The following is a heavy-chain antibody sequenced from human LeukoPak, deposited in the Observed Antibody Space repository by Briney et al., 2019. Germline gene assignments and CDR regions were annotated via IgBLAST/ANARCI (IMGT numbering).Heavy chain of an antibody. D-gene: IGHD3-10*01. CDR3: ARTLLRQAVQGALDY. J-gene: IGHJ4*02. CDR1: GGSVSSGSYY. CDR2: IYYSGST. Sequence: SETLSLTCTVSGGSVSSGSYYWSWIRQPPGKGLEWIGYIYYSGSTNYNPPLKSRVTISVDTSKNQFSLKLSSVTAADTAVYYCARTLLRQAVQGALDYWGQGTLVTVSS. V-gene: IGHV4-61*01.